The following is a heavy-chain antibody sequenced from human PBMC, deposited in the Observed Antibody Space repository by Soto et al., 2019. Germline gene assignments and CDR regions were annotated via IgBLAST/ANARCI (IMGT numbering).Heavy chain of an antibody. CDR2: IYTSGST. D-gene: IGHD6-13*01. CDR1: GGSVSNYY. Sequence: PSETLSLTCTVSGGSVSNYYWSWIRQPAGKGLEWIGRIYTSGSTINPSLKSRVTMSVDTSKNQFSLKLSSVSAADTAVYYCARRVIGAAGDYFDYWGQGTLVTAPQ. CDR3: ARRVIGAAGDYFDY. V-gene: IGHV4-4*07. J-gene: IGHJ4*02.